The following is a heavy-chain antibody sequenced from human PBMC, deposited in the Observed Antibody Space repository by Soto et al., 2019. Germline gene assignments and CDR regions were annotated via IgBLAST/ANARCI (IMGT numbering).Heavy chain of an antibody. CDR3: ARGSEGSGRNRGIWFDP. Sequence: QVQLVESGGGVVQPGRSLRLSCAASGFTFSSYGMHWVRQAPGKGLEWVAVIWYDGSNKYYADSVKGRFTISRDNSKNTLYLQMNSLRAEDTAVYYCARGSEGSGRNRGIWFDPWGQGTLVTVSS. CDR1: GFTFSSYG. CDR2: IWYDGSNK. J-gene: IGHJ5*02. D-gene: IGHD3-10*01. V-gene: IGHV3-33*01.